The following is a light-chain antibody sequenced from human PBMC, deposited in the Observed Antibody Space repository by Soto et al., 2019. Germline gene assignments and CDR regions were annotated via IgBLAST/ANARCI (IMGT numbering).Light chain of an antibody. J-gene: IGLJ1*01. V-gene: IGLV1-40*01. CDR1: SSNIGAGYD. CDR2: GNS. Sequence: QSVLTQPPSVSGAPGQRVTISCTGSSSNIGAGYDVHWYQQLPETAPKLLIYGNSNRPSGVPDRFSGSKSGTSASLAITGLQAEDEADYYCQSYDSSLSAHVFGTGTKVTVL. CDR3: QSYDSSLSAHV.